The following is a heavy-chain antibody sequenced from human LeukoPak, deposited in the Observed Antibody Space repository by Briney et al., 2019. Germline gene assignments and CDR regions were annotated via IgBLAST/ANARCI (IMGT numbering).Heavy chain of an antibody. J-gene: IGHJ4*02. CDR1: GYTFTSYG. V-gene: IGHV1-18*01. Sequence: ASVKVSCKASGYTFTSYGISWVRQAPGQGLEWMGWISAYNGNTNYAQKLQGRVTMTTDTSTSTAYMELRSLRSDDTAVYYCARVDLYGYRYGLTFDYWGQGTLVTVSS. D-gene: IGHD5-18*01. CDR2: ISAYNGNT. CDR3: ARVDLYGYRYGLTFDY.